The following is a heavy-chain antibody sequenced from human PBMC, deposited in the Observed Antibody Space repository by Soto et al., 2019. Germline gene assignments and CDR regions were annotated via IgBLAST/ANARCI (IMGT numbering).Heavy chain of an antibody. CDR2: IYYSGST. CDR1: GGSISSSSYY. D-gene: IGHD3-9*01. Sequence: SGTLSLTCTVSGGSISSSSYYWGWIRQPPGRGLEWIGNIYYSGSTNYNPPLKSRATISVDTSKNQFSLKLSSVTAADTAVYYCARVASYDILTGYYLDYWGQGTLVTVSS. CDR3: ARVASYDILTGYYLDY. J-gene: IGHJ4*02. V-gene: IGHV4-39*07.